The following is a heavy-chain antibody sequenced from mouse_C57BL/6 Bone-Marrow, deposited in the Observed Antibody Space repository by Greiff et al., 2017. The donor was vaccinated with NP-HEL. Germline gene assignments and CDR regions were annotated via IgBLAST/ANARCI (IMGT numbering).Heavy chain of an antibody. CDR1: GFTFSDYG. J-gene: IGHJ4*01. CDR2: ISNLAYSI. CDR3: ARQGDGNYYAMDY. V-gene: IGHV5-15*01. Sequence: DVHLVESGGGLVQPGGSLKLSCAASGFTFSDYGMAWVRQAPRKGPEWVAFISNLAYSIYYADTVTGRFTISRENAKNTLYLEMSSLRSEDTAMYYCARQGDGNYYAMDYWGQGTSVTVSS. D-gene: IGHD2-1*01.